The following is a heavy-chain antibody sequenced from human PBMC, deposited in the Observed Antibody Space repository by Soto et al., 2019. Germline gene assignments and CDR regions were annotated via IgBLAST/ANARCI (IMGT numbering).Heavy chain of an antibody. J-gene: IGHJ3*02. D-gene: IGHD5-18*01. V-gene: IGHV1-3*04. CDR1: GYTFTDYA. CDR3: ARDRGYSYGLHAFDI. CDR2: INTGTDNT. Sequence: QVQLVQSGAEIKKPGASVKVSCKASGYTFTDYAIHWVRQAPGQRLEWMGWINTGTDNTKYSQKFQGRVTITRDTSVNTAYMELSSLRSEDTAVYYCARDRGYSYGLHAFDIWGQGTMVTVSS.